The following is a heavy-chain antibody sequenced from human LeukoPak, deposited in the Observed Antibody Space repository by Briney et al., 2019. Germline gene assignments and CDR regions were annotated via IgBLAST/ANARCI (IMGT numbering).Heavy chain of an antibody. CDR1: GGSVSSGSYY. J-gene: IGHJ4*02. V-gene: IGHV4-61*01. Sequence: SETLSLTCTVSGGSVSSGSYYWSWIRQPPGKGLEWIGHMYYSGSTNSNPSLKSRVTLSVDTSKNQFSLKLNSVTAADTAVYYCARGIGQWLAFDYWGQGTPVTVSS. CDR2: MYYSGST. CDR3: ARGIGQWLAFDY. D-gene: IGHD6-19*01.